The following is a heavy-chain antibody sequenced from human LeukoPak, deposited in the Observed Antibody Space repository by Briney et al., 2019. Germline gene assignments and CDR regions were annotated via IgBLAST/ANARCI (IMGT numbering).Heavy chain of an antibody. V-gene: IGHV4-4*07. CDR3: ARDQMPTSHDYSWFDP. J-gene: IGHJ5*02. Sequence: SETLSLTCTVSGGSISSYYWSWIRQPAGAGLEWIGRVHSSGSSNYNPSLESRVSMSVDTSKSQFSLELNSVTAADTAVYYCARDQMPTSHDYSWFDPWGQGTLVTVSS. CDR2: VHSSGSS. D-gene: IGHD1-1*01. CDR1: GGSISSYY.